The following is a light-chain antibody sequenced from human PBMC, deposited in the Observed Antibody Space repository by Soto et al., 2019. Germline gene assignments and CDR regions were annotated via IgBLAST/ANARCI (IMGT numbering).Light chain of an antibody. CDR3: QQYGSSPFT. Sequence: IVVTQSTGTLSLSPGEIATLSCRASQSVSSSYVAWYQQKPGQAPRLLIYGASSRATGIPDRFSGSGSGTNFTLTISRLEPEDVAVYYCQQYGSSPFTFGGGNKVEI. V-gene: IGKV3-20*01. J-gene: IGKJ4*01. CDR2: GAS. CDR1: QSVSSSY.